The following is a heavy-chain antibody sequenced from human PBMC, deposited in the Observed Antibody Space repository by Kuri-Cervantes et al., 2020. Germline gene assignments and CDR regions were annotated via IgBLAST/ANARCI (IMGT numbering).Heavy chain of an antibody. CDR3: ARSGLWFGTPYYFDY. Sequence: SETLSLTCTVSGGSVSSGSYYWSWIRQPPGKGLEWIGYIYYSGSTNYNPSLKSRVTISVDTSKNQFSLKLSSVTAADTAVYYCARSGLWFGTPYYFDYWGQGALVTVSS. J-gene: IGHJ4*02. V-gene: IGHV4-61*01. CDR1: GGSVSSGSYY. D-gene: IGHD3-10*01. CDR2: IYYSGST.